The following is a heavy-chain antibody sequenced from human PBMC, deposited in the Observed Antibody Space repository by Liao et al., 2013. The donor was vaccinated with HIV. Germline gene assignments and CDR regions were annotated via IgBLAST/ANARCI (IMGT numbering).Heavy chain of an antibody. D-gene: IGHD6-13*01. CDR2: IYYTGSV. V-gene: IGHV4-39*07. CDR1: GGSIRGSNYH. J-gene: IGHJ4*02. CDR3: ARDGAAAHPFDY. Sequence: QLQLQESGPGLVKPSETLSLTCIVSGGSIRGSNYHWAWIRQPPGKGLEWIGSIYYTGSVFYNPSLKSRVTISVDTSKSQFSLKLSSVTAADTAVYYCARDGAAAHPFDYWGQGTLVTVSS.